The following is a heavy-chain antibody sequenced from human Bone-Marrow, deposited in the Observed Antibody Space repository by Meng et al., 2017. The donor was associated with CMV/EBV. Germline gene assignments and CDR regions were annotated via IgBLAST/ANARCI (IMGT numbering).Heavy chain of an antibody. Sequence: GESLKISCAASGFTFSSYGMHWVRQAPGKGLEWVAFIRYDGSNKYYADSVKGRFTISRDNSKNTLYLQMNSLRAEDTAVYYCAKDQEAVTTDYYYGMDVWGQGTTVTVSS. CDR1: GFTFSSYG. J-gene: IGHJ6*02. CDR2: IRYDGSNK. D-gene: IGHD4-11*01. V-gene: IGHV3-30*02. CDR3: AKDQEAVTTDYYYGMDV.